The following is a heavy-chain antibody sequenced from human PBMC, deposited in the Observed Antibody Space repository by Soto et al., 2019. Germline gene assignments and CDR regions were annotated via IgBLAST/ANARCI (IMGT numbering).Heavy chain of an antibody. CDR1: GFTFSSYG. J-gene: IGHJ4*02. Sequence: QVQLVESGGGVVQPGRSLRLSCAASGFTFSSYGMHWVRQAPGKGLEWVAVISYDGSNKYYADSVKGRFTISRDNSKNTLYLQMNSLRAEDTAVYYCAKDWVRYGYGSVWVDYWGQGTLVTVSS. CDR2: ISYDGSNK. CDR3: AKDWVRYGYGSVWVDY. D-gene: IGHD5-18*01. V-gene: IGHV3-30*18.